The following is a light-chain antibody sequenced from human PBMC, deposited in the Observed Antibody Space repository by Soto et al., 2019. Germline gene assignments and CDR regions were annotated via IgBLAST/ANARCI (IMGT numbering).Light chain of an antibody. Sequence: DIVMTQSPATLSVSPGERATLSCRASQSVSSNLAWYQQQPGQAPRLLIYGASTRATGIPARFSGSGSGTEFTLTISSLQSEDFEVYYCQHYNNWPPWTFGQGTKVEIK. CDR3: QHYNNWPPWT. CDR1: QSVSSN. J-gene: IGKJ1*01. CDR2: GAS. V-gene: IGKV3-15*01.